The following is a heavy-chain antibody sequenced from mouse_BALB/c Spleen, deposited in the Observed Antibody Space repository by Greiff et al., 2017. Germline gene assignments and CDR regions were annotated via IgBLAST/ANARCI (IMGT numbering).Heavy chain of an antibody. CDR3: AKGGNYVYFDV. J-gene: IGHJ1*01. CDR1: GFTFSDYY. CDR2: ISDGGSYT. D-gene: IGHD2-1*01. Sequence: EVQRVESGGGLVKPGGSLKLSCAASGFTFSDYYMYWVRQTPEKRLEWVATISDGGSYTYYPDSVKGRFTISRDNAKNNLYLQMSSLKSEDTAMYYCAKGGNYVYFDVWGAGTTVTVSS. V-gene: IGHV5-4*02.